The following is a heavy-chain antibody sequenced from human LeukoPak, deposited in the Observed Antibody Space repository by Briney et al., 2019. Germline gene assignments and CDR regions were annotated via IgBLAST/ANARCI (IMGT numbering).Heavy chain of an antibody. CDR3: ARGNDYDFWSGYGLHY. V-gene: IGHV4-61*02. CDR1: GGSISSCSYY. CDR2: IYTSGST. J-gene: IGHJ4*02. Sequence: SQTLSLTCTVSGGSISSCSYYWSWIRQPAGKGLEWIARIYTSGSTNYNPSLKSRVTISVDTSKTQFSLKLSSVTAADTAVYYCARGNDYDFWSGYGLHYWGQGTLVTVSS. D-gene: IGHD3-3*01.